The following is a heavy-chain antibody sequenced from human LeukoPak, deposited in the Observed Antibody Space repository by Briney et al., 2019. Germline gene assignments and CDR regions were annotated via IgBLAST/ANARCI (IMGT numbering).Heavy chain of an antibody. J-gene: IGHJ4*02. D-gene: IGHD5-18*01. CDR2: ISAYNGNT. CDR1: GYTFTSYG. CDR3: ARGTGAMVMWAPFDY. Sequence: ASVKVSCKASGYTFTSYGITWVRQAPGQGLEWMGWISAYNGNTNYAQKVQGRVTMTTDTSTSTAYMELRSLRSDDTAVYYCARGTGAMVMWAPFDYWGQGTLVTVSS. V-gene: IGHV1-18*01.